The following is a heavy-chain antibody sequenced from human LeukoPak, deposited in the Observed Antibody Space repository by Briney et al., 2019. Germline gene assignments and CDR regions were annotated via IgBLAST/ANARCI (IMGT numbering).Heavy chain of an antibody. CDR3: ARHAGADGSNWSYFDY. Sequence: SETLSLTCTVSGYSISSGYYWGWIRQPPGKGLEWIGSIYHSGITYYNPSLRSRLTILVDTSRNQFSLKLYSVTAADTAVYYCARHAGADGSNWSYFDYWGQGTLVTVSS. CDR2: IYHSGIT. V-gene: IGHV4-38-2*02. CDR1: GYSISSGYY. J-gene: IGHJ4*02. D-gene: IGHD6-13*01.